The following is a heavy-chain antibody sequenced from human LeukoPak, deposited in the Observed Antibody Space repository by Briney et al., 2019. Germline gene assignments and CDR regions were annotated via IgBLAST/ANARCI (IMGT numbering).Heavy chain of an antibody. J-gene: IGHJ4*02. Sequence: PGGSLRLSCAASGFTFSSYAMTWVRQAPGKGLEWVSVISGSGGSTYYADSVKGRFTISRDNSKNTLDLQMNRQRAEDTAVYYCASGEGTTYYYSSGSYYRLDYWGQGTLVTVAS. CDR2: ISGSGGST. D-gene: IGHD3-10*01. V-gene: IGHV3-23*01. CDR3: ASGEGTTYYYSSGSYYRLDY. CDR1: GFTFSSYA.